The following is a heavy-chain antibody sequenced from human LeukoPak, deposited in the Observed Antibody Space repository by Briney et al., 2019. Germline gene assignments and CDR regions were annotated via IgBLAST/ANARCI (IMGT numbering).Heavy chain of an antibody. CDR1: GFTFSSYS. J-gene: IGHJ5*02. D-gene: IGHD2-2*01. CDR2: ISSSSSYI. CDR3: ARRRDIVVVPAAYNWFDP. Sequence: GGSLRLSCAASGFTFSSYSMNWVRHAPGKGLEWVSSISSSSSYIYYADSVKGRFTISRDNAKNSLYLQMNSLRAEDTAVYYCARRRDIVVVPAAYNWFDPWGQGTLVTVSS. V-gene: IGHV3-21*01.